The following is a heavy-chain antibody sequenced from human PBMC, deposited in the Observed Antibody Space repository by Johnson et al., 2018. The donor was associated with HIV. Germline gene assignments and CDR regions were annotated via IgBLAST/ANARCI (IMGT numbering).Heavy chain of an antibody. J-gene: IGHJ3*02. V-gene: IGHV3-30*02. CDR1: GFTFSSYG. CDR3: AKEGEYFYDSSGFDAFDI. Sequence: QVQLVESGGGVVQPGGSLRLSCAASGFTFSSYGMHWVRQAPGKGLEWVAFIRYDGSNKYYADSVKGRFTISRDNSKNTLYLQMNSLRSEDTAVYYCAKEGEYFYDSSGFDAFDIWGQGTMVTVSS. D-gene: IGHD3-22*01. CDR2: IRYDGSNK.